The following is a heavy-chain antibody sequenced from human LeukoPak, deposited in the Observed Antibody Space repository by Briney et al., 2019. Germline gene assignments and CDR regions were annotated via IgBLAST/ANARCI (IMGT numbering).Heavy chain of an antibody. V-gene: IGHV4-34*01. J-gene: IGHJ6*02. Sequence: PSETLSLTCDVSGGSFNDYYWSWIRQPPGKGLEWIGEIWHSGSTNYNPSLKSRVTMSVDTSKNQFSLKLSSVTAADTAVYYCARRGSWSYYYAMDVWGQGTTVAVSS. CDR3: ARRGSWSYYYAMDV. CDR2: IWHSGST. CDR1: GGSFNDYY. D-gene: IGHD6-13*01.